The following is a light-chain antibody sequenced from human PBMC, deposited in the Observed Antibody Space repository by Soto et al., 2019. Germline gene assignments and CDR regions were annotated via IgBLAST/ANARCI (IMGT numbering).Light chain of an antibody. CDR3: TSYAGGNNV. Sequence: QSALTQPPSASGSPGQSVTISCTGTSSDVGGYNYVSWYQQHPGKAPKLMVYEAIKRPSGVPDRFSGSKSGNTASLTVSGLQAEDEADYYCTSYAGGNNVFGTGTKVTVL. J-gene: IGLJ1*01. V-gene: IGLV2-8*01. CDR1: SSDVGGYNY. CDR2: EAI.